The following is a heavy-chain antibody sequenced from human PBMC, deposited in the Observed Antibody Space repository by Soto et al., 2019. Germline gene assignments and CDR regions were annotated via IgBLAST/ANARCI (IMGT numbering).Heavy chain of an antibody. CDR1: GGSVSSSSNYY. V-gene: IGHV4-34*01. CDR2: MSHSGGT. J-gene: IGHJ3*02. CDR3: ARVERGTATTVVDAFDI. D-gene: IGHD1-1*01. Sequence: QVQLQQWGAGLLKPSETLSLTCAVYGGSVSSSSNYYWSWIRQPPGKGLEWIGEMSHSGGTHFNPSLKDRVTISVETSKNQFSLKMSSVTAADTALYYCARVERGTATTVVDAFDIWGPGTMVTVSS.